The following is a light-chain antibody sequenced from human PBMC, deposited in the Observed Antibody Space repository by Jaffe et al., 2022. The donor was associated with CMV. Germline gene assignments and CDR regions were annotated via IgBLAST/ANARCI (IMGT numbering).Light chain of an antibody. CDR3: QQTYTTVSIT. CDR1: QSIRGY. Sequence: DIEMTQSPSSLSASVGDRVTITCRASQSIRGYLNWYQHKPGKAPKLLIFAASSLQSGVPSRFSGSGSGTDFTLTISSLQPEDFATYYCQQTYTTVSITFGQGTRLEIK. CDR2: AAS. V-gene: IGKV1-39*01. J-gene: IGKJ5*01.